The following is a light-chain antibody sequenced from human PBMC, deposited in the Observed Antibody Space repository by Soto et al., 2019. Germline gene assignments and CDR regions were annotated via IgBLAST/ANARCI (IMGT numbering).Light chain of an antibody. J-gene: IGKJ5*01. Sequence: DIQMTQSPSSLSASGGDRVTITCRAIQSISSYLNWYQQKPGKAPKLLIYAASSLQSGVPSRFSGSGSGTDFTLTISSLQPEDFATYYCQQGYSTPITFGQGTRLEIK. V-gene: IGKV1-39*01. CDR2: AAS. CDR1: QSISSY. CDR3: QQGYSTPIT.